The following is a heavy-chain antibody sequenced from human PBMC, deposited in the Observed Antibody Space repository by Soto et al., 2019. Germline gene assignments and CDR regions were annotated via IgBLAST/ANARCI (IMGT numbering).Heavy chain of an antibody. D-gene: IGHD5-18*01. CDR2: IWYDGSNK. Sequence: QVQLVESGGGVVQPGRSLRLSCAASGFTFSSYGMHWVRQAPGKGLEWVAVIWYDGSNKYYADSVKGRFTISRYNSKNTLYLQMNSLRAEDTSVYYCARDSRLPGYSYGHFDYWGQGTLVTVSS. V-gene: IGHV3-33*01. J-gene: IGHJ4*02. CDR3: ARDSRLPGYSYGHFDY. CDR1: GFTFSSYG.